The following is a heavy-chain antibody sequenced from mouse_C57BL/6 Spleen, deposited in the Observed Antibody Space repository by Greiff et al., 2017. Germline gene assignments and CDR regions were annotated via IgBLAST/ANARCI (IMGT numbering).Heavy chain of an antibody. V-gene: IGHV1-52*01. CDR2: IDPSDSET. Sequence: QVQLQQPGAELVRPGSSVKLSCKASGYTFTSYWMHWVKQRPIQGLEWIGNIDPSDSETHYNQKFKDKATLTVDKSSSTAYMQLSSLTSVDSAVYYCARSEASANRDWYVDVWGTGTTVTVSS. CDR3: ARSEASANRDWYVDV. CDR1: GYTFTSYW. J-gene: IGHJ1*03. D-gene: IGHD4-1*01.